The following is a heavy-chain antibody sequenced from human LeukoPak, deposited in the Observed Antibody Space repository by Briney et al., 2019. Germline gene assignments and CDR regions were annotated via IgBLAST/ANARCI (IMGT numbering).Heavy chain of an antibody. CDR3: ARVEVIGSTRYFDY. CDR1: GGSISSGGNY. V-gene: IGHV4-31*03. CDR2: IYYAGNT. Sequence: SQTLSLTCTVSGGSISSGGNYWSWLRQLPGTGLEWIGYIYYAGNTNYNPSLKSRLSMSVDTSNNQFSLRLTSVTAADTAVYYCARVEVIGSTRYFDYWGQGAMVSVSS. J-gene: IGHJ4*02. D-gene: IGHD3-16*02.